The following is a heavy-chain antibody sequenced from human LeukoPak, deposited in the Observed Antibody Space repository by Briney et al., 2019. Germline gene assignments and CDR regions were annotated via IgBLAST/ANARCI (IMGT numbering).Heavy chain of an antibody. D-gene: IGHD6-13*01. V-gene: IGHV3-21*01. CDR3: ARDRVAAAGTLDY. CDR2: ISSSSSYI. Sequence: GGSLRLSCAASGFTFSSYSMNWVRQAPGKGLEWVSSISSSSSYIYYADSVKGRFTISRDNAKNSLYLQMNSLRAEDTAVYYCARDRVAAAGTLDYWGQGTLVTVSS. J-gene: IGHJ4*02. CDR1: GFTFSSYS.